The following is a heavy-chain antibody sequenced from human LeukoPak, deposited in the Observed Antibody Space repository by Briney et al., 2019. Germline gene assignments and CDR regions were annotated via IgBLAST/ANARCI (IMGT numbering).Heavy chain of an antibody. CDR1: GFTFSSYS. V-gene: IGHV3-21*01. Sequence: GGSLRLSCAASGFTFSSYSMNWVRQAPGKGLEWVSSISSSSYIYYADSVKGRFTISRDNAKNTLYLQMNSLRAEDTAVYYCATGQGHGMDVWGQGTTVTVSS. J-gene: IGHJ6*02. CDR2: ISSSSYI. CDR3: ATGQGHGMDV.